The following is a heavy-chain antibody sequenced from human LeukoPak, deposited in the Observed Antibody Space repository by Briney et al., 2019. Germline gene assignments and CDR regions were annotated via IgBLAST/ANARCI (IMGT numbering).Heavy chain of an antibody. CDR3: TANFNY. Sequence: PGGSLRLSCTASGFPFSDYSMNWVRQAPGKGLEWVANIKQDGSEKYYVDSVKGRFTISRDNAKNTLYLHMNSLRAEDTAVYYCTANFNYWGQGTLVTVSS. V-gene: IGHV3-7*01. CDR2: IKQDGSEK. CDR1: GFPFSDYS. J-gene: IGHJ4*02.